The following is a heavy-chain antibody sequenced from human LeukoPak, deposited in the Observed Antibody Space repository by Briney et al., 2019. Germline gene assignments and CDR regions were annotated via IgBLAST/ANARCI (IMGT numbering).Heavy chain of an antibody. CDR3: ASSSRSYYYGSGSDWFDP. V-gene: IGHV1-18*01. D-gene: IGHD3-10*01. CDR1: GYTFTSYG. J-gene: IGHJ5*02. Sequence: ASVKVSCRASGYTFTSYGISWVRQAPGQGLEWMGWISAYNGNTNYAQKLQGRVTMTTDTSTSTAYMELRSLRSDDTAVYYCASSSRSYYYGSGSDWFDPWGQGTLVTVSS. CDR2: ISAYNGNT.